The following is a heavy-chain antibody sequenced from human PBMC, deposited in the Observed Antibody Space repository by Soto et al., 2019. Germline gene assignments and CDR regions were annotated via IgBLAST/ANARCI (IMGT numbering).Heavy chain of an antibody. J-gene: IGHJ4*02. CDR3: ASQRRYGDYEWCSYYFDY. CDR1: GFTFNTYA. V-gene: IGHV3-23*01. Sequence: QLLESGGGLVQPGGSLRLSCAASGFTFNTYAMSWVRQAPGKGLEWVSAVSFSGGTTYYADSVKGRFTISRDNSKNTLYLQMNSLRAEDTAVYYCASQRRYGDYEWCSYYFDYWGQGTMVTVSS. CDR2: VSFSGGTT. D-gene: IGHD4-17*01.